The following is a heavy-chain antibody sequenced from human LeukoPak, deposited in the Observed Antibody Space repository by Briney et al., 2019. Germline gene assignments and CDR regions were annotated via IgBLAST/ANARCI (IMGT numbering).Heavy chain of an antibody. CDR3: ARVSPNYHDSSGYYLTVGIDAFDV. CDR2: IKQDGSEK. J-gene: IGHJ3*01. CDR1: GFTFSSYW. Sequence: GGSLRLSCAASGFTFSSYWMNWVRQAPGKGLEWVANIKQDGSEKYYVDSVKGRFTISRDNAQRSLFLQMNSLRAEDTAVYYCARVSPNYHDSSGYYLTVGIDAFDVWGQGTLVTVSS. D-gene: IGHD3-22*01. V-gene: IGHV3-7*01.